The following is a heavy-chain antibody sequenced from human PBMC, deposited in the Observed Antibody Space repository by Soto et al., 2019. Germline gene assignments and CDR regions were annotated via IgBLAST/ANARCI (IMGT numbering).Heavy chain of an antibody. CDR2: ISGSGGST. Sequence: GSLRLSCAASGFTFSSYAMGWVRQAPGKGLEWVSAISGSGGSTYYADSVKGRFTISRDNSKNTLYLQMNSLRAEDTAVYYCAKDRPGYSYGYKFDPWGQGTLGTVSS. CDR3: AKDRPGYSYGYKFDP. D-gene: IGHD5-18*01. V-gene: IGHV3-23*01. CDR1: GFTFSSYA. J-gene: IGHJ5*02.